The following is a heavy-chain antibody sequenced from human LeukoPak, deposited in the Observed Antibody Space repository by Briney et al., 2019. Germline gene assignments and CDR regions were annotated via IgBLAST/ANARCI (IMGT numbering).Heavy chain of an antibody. Sequence: PGGSLRLSCAASGFTFSSYWMSWVRQAPGKGLEWVANIKQDGSVKYYVDSVKGRFTISRDNAKNSLYLQMNSLRAEDTAVYYCARLSSSSWYGTTSNWFDPWGQGTLVTVSS. CDR1: GFTFSSYW. J-gene: IGHJ5*02. V-gene: IGHV3-7*01. D-gene: IGHD6-13*01. CDR3: ARLSSSSWYGTTSNWFDP. CDR2: IKQDGSVK.